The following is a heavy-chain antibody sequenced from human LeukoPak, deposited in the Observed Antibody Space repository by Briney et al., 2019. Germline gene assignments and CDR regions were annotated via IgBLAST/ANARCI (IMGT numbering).Heavy chain of an antibody. J-gene: IGHJ1*01. CDR3: ARDAYMDSEYFQH. D-gene: IGHD2-21*01. CDR2: ISANNGNT. V-gene: IGHV1-18*01. Sequence: ASVKVSCKASGYTFTSYGISWVRQAPGQGLEWVGWISANNGNTSYAQKLQGRVTMTTDTSTSTAYMDLRSLRSDDTAVYYCARDAYMDSEYFQHWGQGTLVTVSS. CDR1: GYTFTSYG.